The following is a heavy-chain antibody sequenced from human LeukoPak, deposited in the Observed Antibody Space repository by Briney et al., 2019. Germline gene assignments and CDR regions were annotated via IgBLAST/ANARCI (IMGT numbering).Heavy chain of an antibody. V-gene: IGHV4-59*01. Sequence: SETLSLTCTVSGGSISSYYWNWIRQPPGKGLEWIGYIYYSGSTNYNPSLKSRITMSVDTSKNQFSLRLSCVTAADTAVYYCSTLESAYSDYWGQGTQVTVSS. J-gene: IGHJ4*02. CDR1: GGSISSYY. CDR3: STLESAYSDY. D-gene: IGHD3-3*01. CDR2: IYYSGST.